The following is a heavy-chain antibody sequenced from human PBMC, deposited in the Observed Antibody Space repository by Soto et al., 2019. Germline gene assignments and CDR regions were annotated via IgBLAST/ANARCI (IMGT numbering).Heavy chain of an antibody. J-gene: IGHJ4*02. CDR1: GYTFTGYY. CDR2: INPNSGDT. Sequence: GSVKVSCKASGYTFTGYYMHWVRQAPGQGLEWMGWINPNSGDTKYAQKFQGRVTMTRDTSTRTAYMEVSRLTSDDTAVYYCARSLSTIGGRPDSWGQGTLVTVSS. D-gene: IGHD6-6*01. CDR3: ARSLSTIGGRPDS. V-gene: IGHV1-2*02.